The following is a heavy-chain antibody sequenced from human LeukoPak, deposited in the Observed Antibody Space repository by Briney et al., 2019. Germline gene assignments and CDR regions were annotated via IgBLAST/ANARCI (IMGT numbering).Heavy chain of an antibody. V-gene: IGHV4-59*01. CDR3: ARVITVRGVIFDY. D-gene: IGHD3-16*01. Sequence: SETLSLTCTVSGGSFSTYYWSWIRQPPGKGLEWIGYIYYSGSTNYNPSLKSRVTISVDTSKNQFSLTLNSVTAADTAVYYCARVITVRGVIFDYWGQGTLVTVSS. CDR2: IYYSGST. CDR1: GGSFSTYY. J-gene: IGHJ4*02.